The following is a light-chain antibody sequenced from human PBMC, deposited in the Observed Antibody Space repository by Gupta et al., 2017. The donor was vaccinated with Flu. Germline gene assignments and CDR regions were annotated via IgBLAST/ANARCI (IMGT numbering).Light chain of an antibody. Sequence: YQLTQPPAMSVSPGQTATITCSGAVLSKQYVYSYRQRPGQAPVLLIFKDTERASGIPDRISGSSSGTRVTLTIRGVQTEDEADYYCQSADITGASRVFGGGTKLFVL. CDR3: QSADITGASRV. CDR2: KDT. J-gene: IGLJ3*02. CDR1: VLSKQY. V-gene: IGLV3-25*02.